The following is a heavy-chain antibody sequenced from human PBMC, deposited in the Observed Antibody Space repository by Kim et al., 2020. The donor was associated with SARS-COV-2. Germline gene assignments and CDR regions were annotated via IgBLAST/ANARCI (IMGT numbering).Heavy chain of an antibody. J-gene: IGHJ5*02. D-gene: IGHD3-10*01. Sequence: SETLSLTCAVYGGSFSGYYWSWIRQPPGKGLEWIGEINHSGSTNYNPSLKSRVTISVDTSKNQFSLKLSSVTAADTAVYYCASSYGSGREWFDPWGQGTLVTVSS. CDR2: INHSGST. CDR3: ASSYGSGREWFDP. V-gene: IGHV4-34*01. CDR1: GGSFSGYY.